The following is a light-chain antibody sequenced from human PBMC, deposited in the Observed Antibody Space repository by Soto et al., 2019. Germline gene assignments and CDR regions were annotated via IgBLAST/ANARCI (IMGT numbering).Light chain of an antibody. J-gene: IGKJ4*01. CDR2: GAS. Sequence: EIVMTQSPATLSVSPGERATLSCRASQSVSSNLAWYQQKPGQAPRLLIYGASTRATGIAARFRGSGSGTEFTLTISSLQSEDFAVYFCQQYNDWPPLTFGGGTKVEIK. CDR1: QSVSSN. V-gene: IGKV3-15*01. CDR3: QQYNDWPPLT.